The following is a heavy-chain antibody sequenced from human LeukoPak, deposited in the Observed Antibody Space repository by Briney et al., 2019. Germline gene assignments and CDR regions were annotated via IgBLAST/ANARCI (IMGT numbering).Heavy chain of an antibody. Sequence: SETLSLTCTVSGGSISSYYWSWIRQPPGKGLEWIGFIHDSGSTYYNPTLKSRVSISRDMSKNQLSLMLSSVTAADTAVYYCARGFGAGNYYYGWFDPWGQGTLVSVSS. J-gene: IGHJ5*02. CDR3: ARGFGAGNYYYGWFDP. V-gene: IGHV4-4*09. CDR1: GGSISSYY. D-gene: IGHD3-10*01. CDR2: IHDSGST.